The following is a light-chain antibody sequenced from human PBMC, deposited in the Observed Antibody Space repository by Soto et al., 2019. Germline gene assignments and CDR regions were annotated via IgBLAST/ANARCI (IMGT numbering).Light chain of an antibody. V-gene: IGKV3-15*01. CDR3: QQYNNWPPTWT. Sequence: EIVLTQSPATLSLSPGERATLYCRASQSLTSYLAWYQQKPDQAPRLLIYGISTRATDIPARFSGSGSGTEFTLTISSLQSEDFAVYYCQQYNNWPPTWTFGQGTKVDIK. J-gene: IGKJ1*01. CDR1: QSLTSY. CDR2: GIS.